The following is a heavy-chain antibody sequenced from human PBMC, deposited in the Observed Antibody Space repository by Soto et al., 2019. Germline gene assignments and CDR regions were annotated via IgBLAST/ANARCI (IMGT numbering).Heavy chain of an antibody. CDR1: GASLSHFF. V-gene: IGHV4-59*01. J-gene: IGHJ4*02. CDR2: FYYSGST. Sequence: QVHLQESGPGLVKPSETLSLTCSVSGASLSHFFWHWIRQPPGKGLEWIASFYYSGSTKYNPSLQSRVTISADTSNNHFSLKMTSVTAADTAVYYCLRIAAAGTTWGQGTLVTVSS. D-gene: IGHD6-25*01. CDR3: LRIAAAGTT.